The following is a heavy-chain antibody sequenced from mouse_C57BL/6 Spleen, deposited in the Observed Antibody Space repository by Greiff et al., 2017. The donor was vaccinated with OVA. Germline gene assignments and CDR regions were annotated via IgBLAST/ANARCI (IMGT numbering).Heavy chain of an antibody. V-gene: IGHV1-63*01. CDR1: GYTFTNYW. J-gene: IGHJ4*01. CDR2: IYPGGGYT. CDR3: ARVGDYADDGYYYAMDY. D-gene: IGHD2-4*01. Sequence: QVQLQQSGAELVRPGTSVKMSCKASGYTFTNYWIGWAKQRPGHGLEWIGDIYPGGGYTNYNEKFKGKATLTADKSSSTAYMQFSSLTSEDSAIYYCARVGDYADDGYYYAMDYWGQGTSVTVSS.